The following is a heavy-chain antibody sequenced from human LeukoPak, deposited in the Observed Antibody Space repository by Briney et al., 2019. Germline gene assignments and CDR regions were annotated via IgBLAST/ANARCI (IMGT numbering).Heavy chain of an antibody. CDR2: IYYSGST. D-gene: IGHD3-10*01. CDR1: GGSISSYY. CDR3: ARGLMVQGVWFDP. V-gene: IGHV4-59*01. J-gene: IGHJ5*02. Sequence: SETLSLTCTVSGGSISSYYWSWIRQPPGKGLEWIGYIYYSGSTNYSPSLKSRVTISVDTSKNQFSLKLSSVTAADTAVYYCARGLMVQGVWFDPWGQGTLVTVSS.